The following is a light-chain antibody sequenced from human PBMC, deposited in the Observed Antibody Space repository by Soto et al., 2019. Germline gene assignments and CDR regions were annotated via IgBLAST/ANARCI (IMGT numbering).Light chain of an antibody. CDR1: SSDVGSYDV. J-gene: IGLJ3*02. CDR2: KVN. Sequence: QSALTQPASVSGSPGQSITISCTGTSSDVGSYDVVSWYQQLPGGPPKLIIFKVNERPSGISNRFSGSKSGNTASLTISGLQDEDEADYYCCSYAGYSIVLFGGGTKVTVL. V-gene: IGLV2-23*02. CDR3: CSYAGYSIVL.